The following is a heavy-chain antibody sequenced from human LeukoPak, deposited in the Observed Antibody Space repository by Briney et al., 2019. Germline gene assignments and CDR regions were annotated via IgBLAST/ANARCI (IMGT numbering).Heavy chain of an antibody. D-gene: IGHD3-10*01. CDR2: INHSGST. CDR1: GGSFSGYY. CDR3: ARVSMVRGVIMPDAFDI. J-gene: IGHJ3*02. V-gene: IGHV4-34*01. Sequence: SETLSLTCAVYGGSFSGYYWSWIRQPPGKGREWIGEINHSGSTNYNPSLKTRVTISVDTSKHQFSLKLSSVTAADTAVYYCARVSMVRGVIMPDAFDIWGQGTMVTVYS.